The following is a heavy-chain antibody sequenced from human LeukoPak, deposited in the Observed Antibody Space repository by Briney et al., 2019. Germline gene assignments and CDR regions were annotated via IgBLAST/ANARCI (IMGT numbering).Heavy chain of an antibody. CDR3: ARDLRELAAGSSTYFDY. J-gene: IGHJ4*02. D-gene: IGHD2-2*01. CDR2: ITSSSYI. Sequence: GGSLRLSCAASGFTFSRYSMNWVRQAPGKGLEWVSSITSSSYIYYVDSVGGRFTISRDNAKNSLYLQMNSLRAEDTAVYYCARDLRELAAGSSTYFDYWGQGTLVTVSS. CDR1: GFTFSRYS. V-gene: IGHV3-21*01.